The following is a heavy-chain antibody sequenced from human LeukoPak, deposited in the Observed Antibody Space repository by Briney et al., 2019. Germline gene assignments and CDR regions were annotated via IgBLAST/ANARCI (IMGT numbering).Heavy chain of an antibody. D-gene: IGHD6-13*01. CDR3: ARDPGTDGSSWYVLDN. J-gene: IGHJ4*02. CDR1: GFSFSVYW. CDR2: IKTDGSIT. Sequence: SGGSLRLSCAASGFSFSVYWMHWVRQAPGKGPVWVSRIKTDGSITDYADFVKGRFTISRDNAKNTLYLQMNSLRAEDTAVYYCARDPGTDGSSWYVLDNWGQGTLVTVSA. V-gene: IGHV3-74*01.